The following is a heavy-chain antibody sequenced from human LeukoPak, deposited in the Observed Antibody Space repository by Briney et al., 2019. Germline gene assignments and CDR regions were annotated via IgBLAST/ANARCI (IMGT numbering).Heavy chain of an antibody. CDR1: GGSFSDYY. Sequence: KPSETLSLTCGVYGGSFSDYYWSWIRQPPGKGLEWIGEINHSGSTNYNPSLKSRVTISVDTFKNQFSLKVNSVTAADTAVYYCARRGYTYGWGWFDPWGQGTLVTVSS. V-gene: IGHV4-34*01. D-gene: IGHD5-18*01. J-gene: IGHJ5*02. CDR2: INHSGST. CDR3: ARRGYTYGWGWFDP.